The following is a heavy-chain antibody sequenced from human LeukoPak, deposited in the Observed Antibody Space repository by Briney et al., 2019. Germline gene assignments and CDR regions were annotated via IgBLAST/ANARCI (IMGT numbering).Heavy chain of an antibody. Sequence: GGSLRLSCAASGFTVSNYYMSWVRQAPGKGLEWVSVVSLGDTTYYADSEQGRFTISRDNSKDTVYLQMNSLRGEDTAVYYCARGPSGWYYFDYWGQGTLVTVSS. CDR2: VSLGDTT. D-gene: IGHD6-19*01. J-gene: IGHJ4*02. V-gene: IGHV3-66*01. CDR3: ARGPSGWYYFDY. CDR1: GFTVSNYY.